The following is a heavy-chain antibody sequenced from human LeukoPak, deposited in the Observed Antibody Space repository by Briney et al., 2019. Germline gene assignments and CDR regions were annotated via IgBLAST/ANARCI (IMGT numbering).Heavy chain of an antibody. CDR1: GFTFSIYW. CDR3: ARAASTGTVDY. D-gene: IGHD4-17*01. J-gene: IGHJ4*02. CDR2: INQDGSQT. V-gene: IGHV3-7*04. Sequence: GGSLRLSCAPSGFTFSIYWMSWVRQAPGKGLEWVANINQDGSQTYYVDSVKGRFSISRDNSKNSLFLQMDSVRAEDTAIYYCARAASTGTVDYWRQGTPVTVSS.